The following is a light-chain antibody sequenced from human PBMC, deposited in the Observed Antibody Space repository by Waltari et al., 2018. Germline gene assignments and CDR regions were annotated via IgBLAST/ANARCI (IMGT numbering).Light chain of an antibody. CDR1: HECNGY. Sequence: RATVSCNGKHECNGYIARYEQHPSHPPRHLFYEASRGATGIPDRLSGSESGPDFTLTISTLEPEDFGVYYSQQPYAFGGGTKVEI. V-gene: IGKV3-11*01. CDR2: EAS. J-gene: IGKJ4*01. CDR3: QQPYA.